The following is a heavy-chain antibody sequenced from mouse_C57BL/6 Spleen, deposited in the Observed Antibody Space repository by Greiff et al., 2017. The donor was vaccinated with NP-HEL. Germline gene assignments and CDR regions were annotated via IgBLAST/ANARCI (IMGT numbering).Heavy chain of an antibody. Sequence: EVKLVESGAELVKPGASVKLSCTASGFNIKDYYMHWVKQRTEQGLEWIGRIDPEDGETKYAPKFQGKATITADTSSNTAYLQLSSLTSEDTAVYYCARGSSPFYYAMDYWGQGTSVTVSS. D-gene: IGHD1-1*01. CDR1: GFNIKDYY. V-gene: IGHV14-2*01. J-gene: IGHJ4*01. CDR3: ARGSSPFYYAMDY. CDR2: IDPEDGET.